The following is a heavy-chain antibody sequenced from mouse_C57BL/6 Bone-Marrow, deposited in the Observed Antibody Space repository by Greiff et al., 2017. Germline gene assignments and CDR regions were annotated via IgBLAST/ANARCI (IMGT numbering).Heavy chain of an antibody. J-gene: IGHJ2*01. CDR3: ERGGDSY. Sequence: QVQLQQSGAELVKPGASVTISCKASGYAFSSYWMNWVKQRPGKGLEWIGQLYPADGDTNYNGKFKGKATLTADTSSSTAYMQLSSLTAADSAVYFWERGGDSYWGQGTTLTVSS. CDR1: GYAFSSYW. CDR2: LYPADGDT. V-gene: IGHV1-80*01.